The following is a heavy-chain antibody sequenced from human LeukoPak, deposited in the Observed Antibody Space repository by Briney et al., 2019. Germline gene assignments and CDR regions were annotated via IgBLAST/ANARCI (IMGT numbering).Heavy chain of an antibody. CDR3: ARAMYSGSYGAGY. J-gene: IGHJ4*02. D-gene: IGHD1-26*01. CDR1: GGSISSGGYY. Sequence: SETLSLTCTVSGGSISSGGYYWSWIRQHPGKGLEWIGYIYYSGSTYYNPSLKSRVTISVDTSKNQFSLKLSSVTAADTAVYYCARAMYSGSYGAGYWGQGTLVTVSS. V-gene: IGHV4-31*03. CDR2: IYYSGST.